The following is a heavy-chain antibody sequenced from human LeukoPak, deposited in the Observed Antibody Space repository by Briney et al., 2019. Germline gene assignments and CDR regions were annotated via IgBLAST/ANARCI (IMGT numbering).Heavy chain of an antibody. D-gene: IGHD3-22*01. CDR3: ARDDSSGYYYFVY. CDR2: ISSSSTI. Sequence: GGSLRLSCAASGFTFSSYSMNWVRQAPGKGLEWVSYISSSSTIYYADSVKGRFTISRDNAKNSLYLQMNSLRAEDTAVYYCARDDSSGYYYFVYWGQGTLVTVSS. V-gene: IGHV3-48*01. CDR1: GFTFSSYS. J-gene: IGHJ4*02.